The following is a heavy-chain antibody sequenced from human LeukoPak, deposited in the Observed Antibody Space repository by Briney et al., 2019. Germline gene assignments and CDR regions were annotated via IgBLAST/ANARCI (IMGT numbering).Heavy chain of an antibody. D-gene: IGHD3/OR15-3a*01. J-gene: IGHJ4*02. Sequence: PGRSLRLSCAASGFTFSSYAMHWVRQAPGKGLEWVAVISYDGSNKYYADSVKGRFTISRDNSKNTLYLQMNSLRAEDMAVYYCARDGPLDYWGQGTLVTVSS. CDR2: ISYDGSNK. V-gene: IGHV3-30*04. CDR3: ARDGPLDY. CDR1: GFTFSSYA.